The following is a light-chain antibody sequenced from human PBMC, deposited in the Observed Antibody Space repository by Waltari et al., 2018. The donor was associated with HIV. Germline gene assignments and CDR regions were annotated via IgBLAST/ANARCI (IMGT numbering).Light chain of an antibody. J-gene: IGLJ2*01. V-gene: IGLV2-23*02. CDR3: CSFAGSSTWI. CDR2: DVT. Sequence: QSALTQPASVSGSPGQSITISCTGTSSDVGGYNYVSWYQQHPGKAPKFMIYDVTKRPSGVSNRFSGSKSGNTASLTISGLQAEDEADYYCCSFAGSSTWIFGGGTKLTVL. CDR1: SSDVGGYNY.